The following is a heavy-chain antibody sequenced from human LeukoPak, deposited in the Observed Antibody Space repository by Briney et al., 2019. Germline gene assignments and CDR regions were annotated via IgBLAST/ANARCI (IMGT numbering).Heavy chain of an antibody. J-gene: IGHJ4*02. CDR1: GASTSSYS. CDR2: VFNSGIT. CDR3: ARGASYFDY. Sequence: SETLSLTCTVSGASTSSYSWSWIRQPPGKGLEWIGYVFNSGITNYNPSLKCRLTISLDTPKNHFSLKLSSVTAADTAVYYCARGASYFDYWGQGTLVTVSS. D-gene: IGHD3-16*01. V-gene: IGHV4-59*01.